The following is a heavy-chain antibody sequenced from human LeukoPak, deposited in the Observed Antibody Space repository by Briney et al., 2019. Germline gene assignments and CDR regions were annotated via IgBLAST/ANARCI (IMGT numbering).Heavy chain of an antibody. V-gene: IGHV3-33*08. D-gene: IGHD6-13*01. CDR1: GFTFDDYA. Sequence: GRSLRLSCAASGFTFDDYAMHWVRQAPGKGLEWVAFIKFHGHETFYADSVEGRFTISRDNAKNTLYLQMNSLRAEDTAVYYCARAAAGYYWGQGTLVTVSS. CDR3: ARAAAGYY. J-gene: IGHJ4*02. CDR2: IKFHGHET.